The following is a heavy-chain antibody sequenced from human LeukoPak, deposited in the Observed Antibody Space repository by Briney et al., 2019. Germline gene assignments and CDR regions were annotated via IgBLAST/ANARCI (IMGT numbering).Heavy chain of an antibody. V-gene: IGHV1-2*02. CDR1: GYIFTSYY. CDR2: INCNSGDA. CDR3: ARSAGRCSNGICFTDYYMDV. Sequence: ASVKVSCKASGYIFTSYYMYWVRQAPGQGLEWVGRINCNSGDANSAQKFQGRVTMTRDTSVSTAYMDLSSVTSDDSAVYFCARSAGRCSNGICFTDYYMDVWGRGTTVTVAS. J-gene: IGHJ6*03. D-gene: IGHD2-8*01.